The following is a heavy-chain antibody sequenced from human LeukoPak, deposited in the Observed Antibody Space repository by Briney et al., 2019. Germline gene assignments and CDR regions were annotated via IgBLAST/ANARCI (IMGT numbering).Heavy chain of an antibody. J-gene: IGHJ4*02. CDR2: IYYSGST. V-gene: IGHV4-31*03. CDR1: GGSISSGGYY. D-gene: IGHD6-13*01. CDR3: ARVRGYSPYYFDY. Sequence: SETLSLTCTVSGGSISSGGYYWGWIRQHPGKGLEWIGYIYYSGSTYYNPSLKSRVTISVDTSKNQFSLKLSSVTAADTAVYYCARVRGYSPYYFDYWGQGTLVTVSS.